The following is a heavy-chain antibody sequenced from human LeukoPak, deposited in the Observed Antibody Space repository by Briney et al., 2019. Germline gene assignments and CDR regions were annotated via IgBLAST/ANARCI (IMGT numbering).Heavy chain of an antibody. CDR1: GYTFTGYY. V-gene: IGHV1-2*02. CDR3: ARDLGLRFLEWFRKPDYYYGTDV. D-gene: IGHD3-3*01. Sequence: AASVKVSCKASGYTFTGYYMHWVRQAPGQGLEWMGWINPNSGGTNYAQKFQGRVTMTRDTSISTAYMELSRLRSDDTAVYYCARDLGLRFLEWFRKPDYYYGTDVWGQGTTVTVSS. J-gene: IGHJ6*02. CDR2: INPNSGGT.